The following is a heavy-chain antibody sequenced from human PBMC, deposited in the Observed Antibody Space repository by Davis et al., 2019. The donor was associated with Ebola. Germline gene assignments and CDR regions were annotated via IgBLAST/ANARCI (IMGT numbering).Heavy chain of an antibody. CDR1: GGSISSDY. CDR2: IYYSGTT. Sequence: SETLSLTCSVSGGSISSDYWSWIRQPPGKGLEWIGSIYYSGTTFYKPSLKSRVTISVDTSKNQLSLKLSSLTAADTAVYYCARLFGVVTGYFDYWGQGTLVTVSS. J-gene: IGHJ4*02. V-gene: IGHV4-59*05. D-gene: IGHD3-3*01. CDR3: ARLFGVVTGYFDY.